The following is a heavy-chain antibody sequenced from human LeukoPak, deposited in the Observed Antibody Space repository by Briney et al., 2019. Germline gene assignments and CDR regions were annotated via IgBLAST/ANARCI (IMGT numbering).Heavy chain of an antibody. CDR3: ARVGQGSGWYFDY. CDR1: SGSISSSSYY. V-gene: IGHV4-61*02. J-gene: IGHJ4*02. CDR2: IYISGST. D-gene: IGHD6-19*01. Sequence: SETLSLTCTVSSGSISSSSYYWSWIRQPAGKGLEWIGRIYISGSTNYNPSLKSRLTMSVDTSKNQFSLKLSSVTAADTAVYYCARVGQGSGWYFDYWGQGTLVTVSS.